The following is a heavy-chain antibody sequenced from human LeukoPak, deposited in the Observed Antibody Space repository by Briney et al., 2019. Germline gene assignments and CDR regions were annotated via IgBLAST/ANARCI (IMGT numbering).Heavy chain of an antibody. CDR1: GYSISSGYY. CDR3: ARDGRIRFPVTNWFDP. D-gene: IGHD3-3*01. V-gene: IGHV4-38-2*02. CDR2: IYHSGST. J-gene: IGHJ5*02. Sequence: SETLSLTCTVSGYSISSGYYWGWIRQPPGKGLEWNASIYHSGSTYYNPSLKSRITISVDTSKNEISLKLSSVTAADTAVYYCARDGRIRFPVTNWFDPWGQGTLVIVSS.